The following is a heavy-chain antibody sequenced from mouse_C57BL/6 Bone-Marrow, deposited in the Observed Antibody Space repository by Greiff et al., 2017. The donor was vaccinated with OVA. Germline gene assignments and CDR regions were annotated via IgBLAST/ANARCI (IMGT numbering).Heavy chain of an antibody. D-gene: IGHD2-1*01. J-gene: IGHJ2*01. CDR2: IDPGDGET. Sequence: EVQLQQSGAELVKPGASVKLSCTASGFNIKDYYMHWVKQRTEQGLEWIGRIDPGDGETKYAPKFQGKATITADTYSNTAYMQLSSLTSEVRAIYYCARVTTPGFGYGGQGTTLTVPS. CDR1: GFNIKDYY. V-gene: IGHV14-2*01. CDR3: ARVTTPGFGY.